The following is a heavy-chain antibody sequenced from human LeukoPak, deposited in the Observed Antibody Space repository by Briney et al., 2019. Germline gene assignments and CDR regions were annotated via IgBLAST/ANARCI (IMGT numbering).Heavy chain of an antibody. CDR3: AREGLGDSSGYYLGH. V-gene: IGHV1-8*01. CDR2: MNPNSGNT. J-gene: IGHJ4*02. CDR1: GYTFTNYD. D-gene: IGHD3-22*01. Sequence: ASVKVSCKASGYTFTNYDINWVRQATGQGLEWMGWMNPNSGNTGYTQKFQGRVTMTRNTSISTAYMELSSLRSEDTAVYYCAREGLGDSSGYYLGHWGQGTLVTVSS.